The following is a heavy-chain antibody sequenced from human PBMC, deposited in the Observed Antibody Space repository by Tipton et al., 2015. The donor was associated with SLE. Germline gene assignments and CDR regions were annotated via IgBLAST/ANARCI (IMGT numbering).Heavy chain of an antibody. V-gene: IGHV4-4*02. CDR2: INHSGST. Sequence: SGPEVKKPGASVKVSCKASGYTFTSYGISWVRQAPGQGLEWMGEINHSGSTNYNPSLKSRVTISVDKSKNQFSLKLSSVTAADAAVYYCATHRGAPFYSYGSRCYLSWGEGPLVTVSA. CDR3: ATHRGAPFYSYGSRCYLS. CDR1: GYTFTSYG. J-gene: IGHJ5*02. D-gene: IGHD3-22*01.